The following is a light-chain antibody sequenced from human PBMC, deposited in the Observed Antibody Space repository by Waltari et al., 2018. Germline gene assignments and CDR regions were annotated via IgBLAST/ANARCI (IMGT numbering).Light chain of an antibody. J-gene: IGKJ3*01. V-gene: IGKV4-1*01. CDR1: QSVLYSSNNKNY. CDR2: WAS. Sequence: DIVMTQTPDSLAGSLGERATIHCKSSQSVLYSSNNKNYLAWYQQKPGQPPKLLIYWASTRESGVPDRLSGSGSGTDFTLTISSLQAEDVAVYYCHQYYNIPFTFGPGTKVDIK. CDR3: HQYYNIPFT.